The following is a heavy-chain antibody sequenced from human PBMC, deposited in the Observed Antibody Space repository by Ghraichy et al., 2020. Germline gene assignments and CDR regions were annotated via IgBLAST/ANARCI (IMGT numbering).Heavy chain of an antibody. D-gene: IGHD2-15*01. V-gene: IGHV4-34*01. CDR2: INHSGST. CDR3: ARWCGDCSGGSCYPNFDY. CDR1: GGSFSGYY. Sequence: SETLSLTCAVYGGSFSGYYWSWIRQPPGKGLEWIGEINHSGSTNYNPSLKSRVTISVDTSKNQFSLKLSSVTAADTAVYYCARWCGDCSGGSCYPNFDYWGQGTLVTVSS. J-gene: IGHJ4*02.